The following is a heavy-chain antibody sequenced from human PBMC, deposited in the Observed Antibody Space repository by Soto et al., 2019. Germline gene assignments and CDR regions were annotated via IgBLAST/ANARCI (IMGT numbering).Heavy chain of an antibody. V-gene: IGHV3-48*03. CDR2: ITTTSSTR. CDR1: GVNFGDYE. J-gene: IGHJ5*02. CDR3: ARMWGGYSGYNYGADS. Sequence: PGGSLRLSCAASGVNFGDYEMNWVRQAPGKGLEWVSYITTTSSTRYYADSVKGRFTISRDNAQKSLYLQMDSLRADDTAVYYCARMWGGYSGYNYGADSWGQGALVTVSS. D-gene: IGHD5-18*01.